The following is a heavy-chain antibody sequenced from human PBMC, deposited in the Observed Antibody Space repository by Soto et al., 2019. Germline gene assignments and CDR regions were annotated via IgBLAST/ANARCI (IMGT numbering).Heavy chain of an antibody. CDR1: GFTFRSYA. CDR3: ARSRSGAVADPFAF. J-gene: IGHJ4*02. CDR2: ISRDGTNK. V-gene: IGHV3-30*04. D-gene: IGHD3-10*01. Sequence: QVQVVESGGGVVQPGRSLRLSCAASGFTFRSYAIHWVRQAPGKGLEWVAVISRDGTNKYYVDSVKGRFTISRDNSKDTVYLQMNSLRDEDSAMFYCARSRSGAVADPFAFWGQGTLVTVSS.